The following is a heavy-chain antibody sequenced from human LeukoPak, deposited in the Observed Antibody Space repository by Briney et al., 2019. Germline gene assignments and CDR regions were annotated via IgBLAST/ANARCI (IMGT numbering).Heavy chain of an antibody. CDR3: TRGYDVLTGLSYFDY. Sequence: GRSLRLSCTASGFTFGDYAMSWFRPAPGKGLEGVGFIRSKSYGGTTEYAASVKGRFTLSRDDSKTIAYLQMNSLKTEDTAVYYCTRGYDVLTGLSYFDYWGQGALVTVSS. CDR1: GFTFGDYA. CDR2: IRSKSYGGTT. V-gene: IGHV3-49*03. J-gene: IGHJ4*02. D-gene: IGHD3-9*01.